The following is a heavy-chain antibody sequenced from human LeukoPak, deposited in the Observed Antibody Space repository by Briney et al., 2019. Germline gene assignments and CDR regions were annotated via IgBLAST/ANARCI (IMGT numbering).Heavy chain of an antibody. CDR2: ISWNSGSI. CDR3: AKDPYCSGGSCYPE. J-gene: IGHJ4*02. CDR1: GFTFRNYA. V-gene: IGHV3-9*01. Sequence: GGSLRLSCAASGFTFRNYAMSWVRQAPGKGLEWVSGISWNSGSIGYADSVKGRFTISRDNAKNSLYLQMNSLRAEDTALYYCAKDPYCSGGSCYPEWGQGTLVTVSS. D-gene: IGHD2-15*01.